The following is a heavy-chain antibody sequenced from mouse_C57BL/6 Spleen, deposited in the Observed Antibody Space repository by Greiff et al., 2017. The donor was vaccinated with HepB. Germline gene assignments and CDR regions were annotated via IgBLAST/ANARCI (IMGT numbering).Heavy chain of an antibody. Sequence: QVQLQQSGAELVMPGASVKLSCKASGYTFTSYWMHWVKQRPGQGLEWIGEIDPSDSYTNYNQKFKGKSTLTVDKSSSTAYMQLSSLTSEDSAVYYCARSWVYDGYFLFDYWGQGTTLTVSS. D-gene: IGHD2-3*01. J-gene: IGHJ2*01. V-gene: IGHV1-69*01. CDR2: IDPSDSYT. CDR3: ARSWVYDGYFLFDY. CDR1: GYTFTSYW.